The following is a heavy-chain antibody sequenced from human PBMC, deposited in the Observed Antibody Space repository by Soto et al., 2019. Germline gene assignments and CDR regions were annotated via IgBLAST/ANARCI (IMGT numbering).Heavy chain of an antibody. CDR3: ARGSYYYDSSGYYHY. Sequence: SETLSLTCAVYGGSFSDTYWNWFRQPPGKGLEWIGEINHNTNTIYNPSLTSRVTISVDTSKNQFSLKLSSVTAADTAVYYCARGSYYYDSSGYYHYWGQGTLVTVSS. V-gene: IGHV4-34*01. J-gene: IGHJ4*02. D-gene: IGHD3-22*01. CDR1: GGSFSDTY. CDR2: INHNTNT.